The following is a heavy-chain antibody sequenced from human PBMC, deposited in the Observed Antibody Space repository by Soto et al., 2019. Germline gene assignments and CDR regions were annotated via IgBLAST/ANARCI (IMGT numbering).Heavy chain of an antibody. J-gene: IGHJ6*03. CDR1: GFTFSSYA. CDR2: ISGSGGST. D-gene: IGHD6-6*01. V-gene: IGHV3-23*01. Sequence: PGGSLRLSCAASGFTFSSYAMSWVRQAPGKGLEWVSAISGSGGSTYYADSVKGRFTISRDNSKNTLYLQMNSLRAEDTAVYYCAKVPFYSSSANYCYMDVWGKGTTVTVSS. CDR3: AKVPFYSSSANYCYMDV.